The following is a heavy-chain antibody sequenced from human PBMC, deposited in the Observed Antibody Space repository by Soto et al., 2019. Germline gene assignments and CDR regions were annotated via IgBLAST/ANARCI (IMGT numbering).Heavy chain of an antibody. CDR2: ISSNGGST. J-gene: IGHJ5*02. Sequence: GGSLRLSCAASGFTFSSYAMHWVRQAPGKGLEYVSAISSNGGSTYYADSVKGRFTISRDNSKNSLYLQMDSLRDEDTAVYYCARDLRTPWGQGTLVTFSS. CDR3: ARDLRTP. CDR1: GFTFSSYA. V-gene: IGHV3-64*02.